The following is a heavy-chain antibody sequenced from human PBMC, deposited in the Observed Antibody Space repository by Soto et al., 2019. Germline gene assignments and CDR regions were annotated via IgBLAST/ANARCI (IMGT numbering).Heavy chain of an antibody. V-gene: IGHV3-74*01. D-gene: IGHD3-22*01. CDR3: AQSSGYIYF. CDR2: INSDGSIT. J-gene: IGHJ4*01. CDR1: GVTLGSYW. Sequence: GGSLRLSCAASGVTLGSYWMHWVRLAPGKGLVWVSHINSDGSITNYADSVKGRFAISRDNAKNTLYLQMNSLRAEDTAVYYYAQSSGYIYFWGQGTLVTVSA.